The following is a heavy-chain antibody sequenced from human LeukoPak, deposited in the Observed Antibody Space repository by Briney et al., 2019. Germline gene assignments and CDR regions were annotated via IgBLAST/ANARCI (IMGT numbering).Heavy chain of an antibody. Sequence: GGSLRLSRAASGFTFSSYAMSWVRQAPGKGLEWVSAISGSGGSTYYADSVKGRFTISRDNSKNTLYLQMNSLRAEDTAVYYCANSKRENPVAGTGYFQHWGQGTLVTVSS. CDR2: ISGSGGST. CDR1: GFTFSSYA. D-gene: IGHD6-19*01. CDR3: ANSKRENPVAGTGYFQH. J-gene: IGHJ1*01. V-gene: IGHV3-23*01.